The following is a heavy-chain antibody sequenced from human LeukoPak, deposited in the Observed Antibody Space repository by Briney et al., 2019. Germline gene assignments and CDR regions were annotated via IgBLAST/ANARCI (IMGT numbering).Heavy chain of an antibody. CDR2: INHSGST. Sequence: PSETLSLTCTVSGDSISAYYWSWVRQPPGKGLEWIGEINHSGSTNYNPSLKSRVTISVDTSKNQFSLKLSSVTAADTAVYYCARAYGDNDYWGQGTLVTVSS. V-gene: IGHV4-34*01. D-gene: IGHD4-17*01. CDR3: ARAYGDNDY. CDR1: GDSISAYY. J-gene: IGHJ4*02.